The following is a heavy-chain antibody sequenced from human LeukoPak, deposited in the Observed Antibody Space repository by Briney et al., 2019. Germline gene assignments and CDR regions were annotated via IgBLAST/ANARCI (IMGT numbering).Heavy chain of an antibody. CDR2: IYPSGST. Sequence: PSETLSLTCTVSGASISNYYWSWIRQPPGKGLEWIGYIYPSGSTCYNPSLKSRVTISADADKSQFSLKLRSVTAADTAVYYCARDQISTTWYGAFDIWGQGTMVSVSS. CDR1: GASISNYY. CDR3: ARDQISTTWYGAFDI. D-gene: IGHD6-13*01. J-gene: IGHJ3*02. V-gene: IGHV4-59*01.